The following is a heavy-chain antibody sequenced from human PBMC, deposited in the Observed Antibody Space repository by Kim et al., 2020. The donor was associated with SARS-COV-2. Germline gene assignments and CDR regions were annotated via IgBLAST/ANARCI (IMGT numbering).Heavy chain of an antibody. J-gene: IGHJ4*02. CDR3: ARGGLTQQWLVSGY. V-gene: IGHV3-30*01. Sequence: ADSVKGRFTISRDNSKNTLYLQMNSLRAEDTAVYYCARGGLTQQWLVSGYWGQGTLVTVSS. D-gene: IGHD6-19*01.